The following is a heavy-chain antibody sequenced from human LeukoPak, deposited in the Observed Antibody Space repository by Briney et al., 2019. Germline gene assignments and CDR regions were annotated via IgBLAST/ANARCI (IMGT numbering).Heavy chain of an antibody. CDR1: GFTFSDYY. J-gene: IGHJ3*01. CDR3: SAGEGYYDSSDYYSAWAFNV. CDR2: ISNSGNTI. Sequence: GGSLRLSCAASGFTFSDYYMSWIRQAPGKGLEWVSYISNSGNTIYYADSVKGRFTISRDNAKNSLYLQMNSLRAEDTAAYYCSAGEGYYDSSDYYSAWAFNVWGQGTMVTVSS. V-gene: IGHV3-11*04. D-gene: IGHD3-22*01.